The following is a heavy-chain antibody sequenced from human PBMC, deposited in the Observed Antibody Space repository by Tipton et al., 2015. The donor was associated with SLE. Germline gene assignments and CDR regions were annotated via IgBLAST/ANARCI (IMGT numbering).Heavy chain of an antibody. CDR3: ASDLLG. D-gene: IGHD7-27*01. Sequence: TLSLTCTVSGGSISSSSFYWGWIRQPPGKGLEWIGRIYYSGRTYYNPSLKSRVTISVDTSKNQFSLKLSSGTAADTAVYYCASDLLGWGQGTLVTVSS. CDR2: IYYSGRT. CDR1: GGSISSSSFY. V-gene: IGHV4-39*07. J-gene: IGHJ4*02.